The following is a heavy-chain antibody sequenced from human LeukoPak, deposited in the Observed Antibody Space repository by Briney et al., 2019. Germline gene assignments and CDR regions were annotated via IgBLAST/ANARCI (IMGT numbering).Heavy chain of an antibody. D-gene: IGHD1-26*01. CDR3: ARIPRHPTSPYYSAP. Sequence: SGPTLVNPTQTLTLTCTFSGFSLGTSGMCVSWIRQPPGKALEWLARIDWDDDRYYNTSLKTRLTISKDTSKNQVVLTMTNMAPVDTPKYSCARIPRHPTSPYYSAPGGQGPLVPVSS. CDR1: GFSLGTSGMC. V-gene: IGHV2-70*11. J-gene: IGHJ5*02. CDR2: IDWDDDR.